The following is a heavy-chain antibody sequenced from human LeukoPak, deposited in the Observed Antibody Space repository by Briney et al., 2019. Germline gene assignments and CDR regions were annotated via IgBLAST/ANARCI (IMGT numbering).Heavy chain of an antibody. Sequence: SETLSLTCAVYGGSFSGYYWSWIRQPPGKGLEWIGEINHSGSTNYNPSLKSRVTISVDTSKNQFSLKLSSVTAADTAVYYCASGGIAAAGTLDYWGQGTLVTVSS. CDR1: GGSFSGYY. D-gene: IGHD6-13*01. V-gene: IGHV4-34*01. J-gene: IGHJ4*02. CDR3: ASGGIAAAGTLDY. CDR2: INHSGST.